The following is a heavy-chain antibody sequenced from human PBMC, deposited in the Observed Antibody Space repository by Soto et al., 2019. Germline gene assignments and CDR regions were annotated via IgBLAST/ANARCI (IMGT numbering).Heavy chain of an antibody. D-gene: IGHD6-19*01. J-gene: IGHJ4*02. V-gene: IGHV2-5*02. Sequence: QITLKESGPTLVKPTQTLTLTCTFSGFSLSSTRMAVGWIRQPPGKALEWLALIYWDDDKRYSPFLKSRLTITKDTSKHQVVLTMSNMDPVDTARYCCAHIVVAGLGYYFDYWGQGTLVTVSS. CDR2: IYWDDDK. CDR1: GFSLSSTRMA. CDR3: AHIVVAGLGYYFDY.